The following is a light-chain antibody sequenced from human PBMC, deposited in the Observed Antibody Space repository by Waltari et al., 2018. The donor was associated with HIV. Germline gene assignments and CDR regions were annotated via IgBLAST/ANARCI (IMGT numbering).Light chain of an antibody. J-gene: IGKJ1*01. CDR1: QSVGKL. Sequence: EIVMTQSPVTLSVSPGDRATLSCRASQSVGKLFAWYQQRPGQAPRLLMHGVSNRAAGVPARFVGSGSGTEVNLTISSLQSDDSAVYFCQQFNFWPRTFGQGTKVEV. V-gene: IGKV3-15*01. CDR2: GVS. CDR3: QQFNFWPRT.